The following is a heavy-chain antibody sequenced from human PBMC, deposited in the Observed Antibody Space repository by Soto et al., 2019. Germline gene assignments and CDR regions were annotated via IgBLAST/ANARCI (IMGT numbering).Heavy chain of an antibody. D-gene: IGHD6-19*01. CDR1: GGSFSGYY. CDR3: AGAVAGTSVQYFQH. CDR2: INHSGST. Sequence: SETLSLTCVVYGGSFSGYYWTWIRQPPGKGLEWIGEINHSGSTNYNPSLKSRVTISVDTSKNQFSLKLSSVTAADTAVYYCAGAVAGTSVQYFQHWGQGTLVTVSS. V-gene: IGHV4-34*01. J-gene: IGHJ1*01.